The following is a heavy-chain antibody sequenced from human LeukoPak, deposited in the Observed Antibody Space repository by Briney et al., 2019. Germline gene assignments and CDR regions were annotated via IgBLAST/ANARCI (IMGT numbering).Heavy chain of an antibody. CDR1: GFTVSSSY. CDR2: IYDGGST. J-gene: IGHJ5*02. V-gene: IGHV3-66*01. CDR3: ARGRQIYYDSSGYYDNWFDP. D-gene: IGHD3-22*01. Sequence: GGSLRLSCAASGFTVSSSYMTWVRQAPGKGLEWVSVIYDGGSTYYADSVKGRFTISRDNSKNTLYLHMNSPRAEDTAVYYCARGRQIYYDSSGYYDNWFDPWGQGTLVTVSS.